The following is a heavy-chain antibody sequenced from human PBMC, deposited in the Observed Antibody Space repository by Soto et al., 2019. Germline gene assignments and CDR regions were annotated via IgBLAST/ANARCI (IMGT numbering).Heavy chain of an antibody. CDR3: ARAGRQQLVPPYYYYYMDV. Sequence: ESGGGLVKPGGSLRLSCAASGFTFSVYYMSWIRQAPGKGLEWVSYISSSGSTIYYADSVKGRFTISRDNAKNSLYLQMNSLRAEDTAVYYCARAGRQQLVPPYYYYYMDVWGKGTTVTVSS. D-gene: IGHD6-13*01. CDR2: ISSSGSTI. CDR1: GFTFSVYY. V-gene: IGHV3-11*01. J-gene: IGHJ6*03.